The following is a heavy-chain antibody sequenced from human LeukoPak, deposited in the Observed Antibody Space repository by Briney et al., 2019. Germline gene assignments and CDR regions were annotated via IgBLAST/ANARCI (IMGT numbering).Heavy chain of an antibody. CDR2: INHSGST. CDR1: GGSFSGYY. CDR3: ARGGPYNWNYFDY. J-gene: IGHJ4*02. Sequence: SETLSLTCAVYGGSFSGYYWSWIRQPPGKGLECIGEINHSGSTNYNPSLKSRVTISVETSKNQFSLKLSSVTAADTAVYYCARGGPYNWNYFDYCGQGTLVTVSS. V-gene: IGHV4-34*01. D-gene: IGHD1-20*01.